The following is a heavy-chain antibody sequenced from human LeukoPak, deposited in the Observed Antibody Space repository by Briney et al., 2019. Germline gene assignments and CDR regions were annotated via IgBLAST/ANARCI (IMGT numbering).Heavy chain of an antibody. CDR1: VYTFTGHY. CDR3: ARDYGFYSGLYFFDY. Sequence: GASVKVSCKASVYTFTGHYIHWVRQAPGQGLEWMGWINPNSGGTKYAQKFQGRVTMTRDTSISTAYMELSKLRSDDTAAYSCARDYGFYSGLYFFDYWGQGTLVTVSS. J-gene: IGHJ4*02. CDR2: INPNSGGT. D-gene: IGHD1-26*01. V-gene: IGHV1-2*02.